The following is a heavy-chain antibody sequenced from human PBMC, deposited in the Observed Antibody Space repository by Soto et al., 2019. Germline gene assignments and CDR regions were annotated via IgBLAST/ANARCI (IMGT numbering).Heavy chain of an antibody. CDR3: TRPHYDFWSGYSYYYGMDV. D-gene: IGHD3-3*01. Sequence: PGGSLRLSCAASGFTFSGSAIHWVRQASGKGLEWVGRIRSKANSYATAYAASVKGRFTISRDDSKNTAYLQMNSLKTEDTAVYYCTRPHYDFWSGYSYYYGMDVWGQGTTVTVSS. V-gene: IGHV3-73*01. J-gene: IGHJ6*02. CDR2: IRSKANSYAT. CDR1: GFTFSGSA.